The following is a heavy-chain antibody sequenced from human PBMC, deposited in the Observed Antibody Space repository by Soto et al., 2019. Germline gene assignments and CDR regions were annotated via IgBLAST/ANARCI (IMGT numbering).Heavy chain of an antibody. V-gene: IGHV1-69*08. D-gene: IGHD3-10*01. CDR1: GGTFSSYT. Sequence: QVQLVQSGAEVKKPGSSVKVSCKASGGTFSSYTISWVRQAPGQGLEWMGRIIPILGIANYAQKFQGRVTITADKSTSTAYMELSSLRSQDTAVYYCARDEGLLGSGSYRGYWGQGTLVTVSS. CDR3: ARDEGLLGSGSYRGY. J-gene: IGHJ4*02. CDR2: IIPILGIA.